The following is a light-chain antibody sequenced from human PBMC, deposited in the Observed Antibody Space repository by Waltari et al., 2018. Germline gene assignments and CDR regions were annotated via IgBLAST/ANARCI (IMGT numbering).Light chain of an antibody. V-gene: IGKV3-15*01. CDR3: QEYSSWT. J-gene: IGKJ1*01. CDR2: GAS. Sequence: EIVMTQSPATLSVSPGERVTLSCRASHTIRSNLAWYQHKPGQAPTLLIDGASIRATGVPARFSASGAGTECPLNISSLQSEDVAVYYCQEYSSWTFAQGTKGESK. CDR1: HTIRSN.